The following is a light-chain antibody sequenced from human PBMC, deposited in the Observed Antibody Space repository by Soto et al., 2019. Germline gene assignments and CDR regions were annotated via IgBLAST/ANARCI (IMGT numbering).Light chain of an antibody. Sequence: DIVMTQSPLSLPVTPGEPASISCRSSQSLVHSNGYNYLDWYLQKPGQSPQLLIYLASNRASGVPDRFSGSGSGTDFTLKVSRVEAEDVGVYYCMQALQARLHTFGQGTKLEMK. CDR2: LAS. J-gene: IGKJ2*01. CDR1: QSLVHSNGYNY. CDR3: MQALQARLHT. V-gene: IGKV2-28*01.